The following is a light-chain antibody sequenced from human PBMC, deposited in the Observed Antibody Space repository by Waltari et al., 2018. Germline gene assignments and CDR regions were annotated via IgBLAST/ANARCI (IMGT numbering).Light chain of an antibody. J-gene: IGLJ1*01. CDR3: CSYAGSGIYV. V-gene: IGLV2-23*02. CDR2: EVN. Sequence: QSALTQPASVSGSPGQSITIPCSGTSSDVGSSNLVSWFQQYPDKAPKLIIFEVNKRPSGVSNRFSGSKSGNTASLTISGLQAEDEADYYCCSYAGSGIYVFGTGAKVTVL. CDR1: SSDVGSSNL.